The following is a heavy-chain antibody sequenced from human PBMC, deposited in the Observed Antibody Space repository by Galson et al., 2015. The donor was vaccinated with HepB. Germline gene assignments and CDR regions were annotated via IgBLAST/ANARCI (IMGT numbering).Heavy chain of an antibody. Sequence: QSGAEVKKPGASVKVSCKASGYTFTSYAMNWVRQAPGQGLEWMGWINTNTGNPTYAQGFTGRFVFSLDTSVSTAYLQISSLKAEDTAVYYCARLDIVVVPAAIEVRGEEHADVWGQGTTVTVSS. CDR3: ARLDIVVVPAAIEVRGEEHADV. V-gene: IGHV7-4-1*02. CDR1: GYTFTSYA. J-gene: IGHJ6*02. D-gene: IGHD2-2*02. CDR2: INTNTGNP.